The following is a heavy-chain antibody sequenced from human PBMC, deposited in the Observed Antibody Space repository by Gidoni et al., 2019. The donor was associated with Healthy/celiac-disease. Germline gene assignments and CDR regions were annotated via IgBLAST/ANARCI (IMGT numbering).Heavy chain of an antibody. V-gene: IGHV3-23*01. CDR2: ISGSGGST. Sequence: EVQLLESGGGLVQPGGSLRLSCAASGFTFSSYAMSWVRQAPGTGLEWVSAISGSGGSTYYADSVKGRFTISRDNSKNTLYLQMNSLRAEDTAVYYCARSIAAAGRGDAFDIWGQGTMVTVSS. D-gene: IGHD6-13*01. CDR3: ARSIAAAGRGDAFDI. J-gene: IGHJ3*02. CDR1: GFTFSSYA.